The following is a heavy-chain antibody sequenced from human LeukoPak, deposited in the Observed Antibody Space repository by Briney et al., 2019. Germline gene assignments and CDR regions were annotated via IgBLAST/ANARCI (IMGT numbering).Heavy chain of an antibody. V-gene: IGHV3-7*01. CDR2: IKEDGTEK. Sequence: GGSLRLSCAASGFTFSSSWMSWVRQAPGKGLEWVAKIKEDGTEKYYVDSVKGRFTISRDNAKNSLYLQMNSPRAEDTAVYYCVRFGYWGQGTLVTVSS. CDR3: VRFGY. J-gene: IGHJ4*02. CDR1: GFTFSSSW. D-gene: IGHD3-10*01.